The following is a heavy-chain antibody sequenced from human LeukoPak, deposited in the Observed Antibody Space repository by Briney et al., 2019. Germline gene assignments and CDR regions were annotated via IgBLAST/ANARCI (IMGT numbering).Heavy chain of an antibody. Sequence: GGSLRLSCAASGFTFSTYDMHWVRQAPGKGLEWMAFIRYDGSNKYYADSVKGRFTISRDNSKNTLYLQMNSLRAEDTAVYYCAKRGRSGSYLDYWGQGTLVTVSS. D-gene: IGHD1-26*01. CDR3: AKRGRSGSYLDY. CDR2: IRYDGSNK. J-gene: IGHJ4*02. V-gene: IGHV3-30*02. CDR1: GFTFSTYD.